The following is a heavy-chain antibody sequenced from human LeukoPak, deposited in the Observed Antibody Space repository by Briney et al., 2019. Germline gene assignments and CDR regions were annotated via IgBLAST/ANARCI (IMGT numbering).Heavy chain of an antibody. V-gene: IGHV3-21*01. J-gene: IGHJ4*02. CDR1: GFTFSNYN. CDR2: ISSSNNYI. CDR3: ARRSPNYYFDY. Sequence: GGSLRLSCAASGFTFSNYNMNWARQAPGKGLEWVSSISSSNNYIYYADSVKGRFTISRDNSKNSLYLQMNSLRAEDTAVYYCARRSPNYYFDYWGQGTPVTVSS.